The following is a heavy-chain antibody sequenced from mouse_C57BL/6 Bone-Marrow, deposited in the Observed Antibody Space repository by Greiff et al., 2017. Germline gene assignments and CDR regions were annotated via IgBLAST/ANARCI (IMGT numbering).Heavy chain of an antibody. CDR2: ISSGGSYT. V-gene: IGHV5-6*01. CDR1: GFTFSSYG. CDR3: ARQGDYDNFDY. J-gene: IGHJ2*01. Sequence: VQLKESGGDLVKPGGSLKLSCAASGFTFSSYGMSWVRQTPDKRLEWVATISSGGSYTYSPDSVKGRFTISRDNAKNTLYLQMSSLKSEDTAMYYCARQGDYDNFDYWGQGTTLTVSS. D-gene: IGHD2-4*01.